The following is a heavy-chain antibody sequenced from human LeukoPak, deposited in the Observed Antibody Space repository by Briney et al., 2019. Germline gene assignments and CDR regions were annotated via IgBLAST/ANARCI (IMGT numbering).Heavy chain of an antibody. D-gene: IGHD6-13*01. CDR2: ISTSGNT. V-gene: IGHV4-4*09. J-gene: IGHJ4*02. CDR3: ARRGGREQLIPYSLDY. CDR1: VGAISGFY. Sequence: SETLSLTCTVSVGAISGFYLNWIRPPPGKGLEWIGYISTSGNTNYNPSLKSRVTISVDTSRNQFSLRPSSVTSADTAVYYCARRGGREQLIPYSLDYWGQGTLVAVSS.